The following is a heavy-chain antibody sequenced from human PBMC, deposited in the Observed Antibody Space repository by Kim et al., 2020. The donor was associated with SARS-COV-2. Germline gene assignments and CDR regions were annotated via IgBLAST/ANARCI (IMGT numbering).Heavy chain of an antibody. Sequence: SETLSLTCTVSGGSISSYYWSWIRQPPGKGLEWIGYIYYSGSANYNPSLKSRVTISVDTSKNQFSLRLSSVTAADTAVYYCATYQLLEYYFDYWGQGTLVTVSS. V-gene: IGHV4-59*13. CDR1: GGSISSYY. J-gene: IGHJ4*02. CDR2: IYYSGSA. CDR3: ATYQLLEYYFDY. D-gene: IGHD2-2*01.